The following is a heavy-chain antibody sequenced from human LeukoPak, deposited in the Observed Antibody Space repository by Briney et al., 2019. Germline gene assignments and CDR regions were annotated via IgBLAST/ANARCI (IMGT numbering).Heavy chain of an antibody. V-gene: IGHV1-69*13. CDR2: IIPIFGTA. D-gene: IGHD5-12*01. CDR1: VGTFSSYA. J-gene: IGHJ4*02. Sequence: SVKVSCKASVGTFSSYAISWVRQAPGQGLEWMGGIIPIFGTANYAQKFQGGVTITADESTSTAYMELSSLRSEDTAVYYCARRGYSGYPLSYYFDYWGQGTLVTVSS. CDR3: ARRGYSGYPLSYYFDY.